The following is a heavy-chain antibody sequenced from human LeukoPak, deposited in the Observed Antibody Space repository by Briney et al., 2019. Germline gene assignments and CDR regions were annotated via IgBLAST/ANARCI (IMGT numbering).Heavy chain of an antibody. J-gene: IGHJ6*03. D-gene: IGHD4-23*01. Sequence: ASVKVSCKASGYSFTTYAMNWVPQAPGQGLEWMGWFNTYTGNPTYAQGFTGRFVFSLDTSISTAYLQISSLKAEDTAVYYCARPKLRWSAYYYMDVWGKGTTVTVSS. CDR3: ARPKLRWSAYYYMDV. CDR2: FNTYTGNP. V-gene: IGHV7-81*01. CDR1: GYSFTTYA.